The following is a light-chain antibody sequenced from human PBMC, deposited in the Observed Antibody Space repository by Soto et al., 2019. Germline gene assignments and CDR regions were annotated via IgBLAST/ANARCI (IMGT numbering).Light chain of an antibody. CDR2: SNN. CDR3: ATWDDSLNAYV. V-gene: IGLV1-44*01. CDR1: SSNIGSNA. J-gene: IGLJ1*01. Sequence: AAPAQPPSASGTPGQTATISCSGTSSNIGSNAVNWYQQLPGTAPKLLIYSNNQRPSGVPDRFSGSKYGTSASLAITGLQSEDEADYYCATWDDSLNAYVFGTGTKVTVL.